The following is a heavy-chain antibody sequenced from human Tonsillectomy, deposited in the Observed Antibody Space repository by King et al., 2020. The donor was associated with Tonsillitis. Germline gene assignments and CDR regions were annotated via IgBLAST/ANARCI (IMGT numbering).Heavy chain of an antibody. CDR2: ISYDGSNK. CDR3: TRGDDCSGGSCHYYGMDV. Sequence: VQLVESGGGVVQPGRSLRLYCAASGFTFSNYDMHWVRQAPGKGLEWVAVISYDGSNKYYAESVKGRFTISRDNSKNTLFLQMNSLRVEDTAVYYCTRGDDCSGGSCHYYGMDVWGQGTTVTVSS. V-gene: IGHV3-33*05. J-gene: IGHJ6*02. CDR1: GFTFSNYD. D-gene: IGHD2-15*01.